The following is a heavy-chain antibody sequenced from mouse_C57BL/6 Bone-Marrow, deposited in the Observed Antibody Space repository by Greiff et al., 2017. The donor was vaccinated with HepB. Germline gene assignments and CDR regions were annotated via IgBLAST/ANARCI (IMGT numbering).Heavy chain of an antibody. CDR2: ISSGSSTI. V-gene: IGHV5-17*01. CDR3: ARQLLRYWYFDV. J-gene: IGHJ1*03. Sequence: EVKLQESGGGLVKPGGSLKLSCAASGFTFSDYGMHWVRQAPEKGLEWVAYISSGSSTIYYADTVKVRFTISRDNAKNTLFLQMTSLRSEDTAMYYCARQLLRYWYFDVWGTGTTVTVSS. CDR1: GFTFSDYG. D-gene: IGHD1-1*01.